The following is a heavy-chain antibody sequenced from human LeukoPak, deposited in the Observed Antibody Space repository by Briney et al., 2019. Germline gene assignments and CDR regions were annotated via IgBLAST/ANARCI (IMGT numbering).Heavy chain of an antibody. CDR2: ISGSGGST. V-gene: IGHV3-23*01. J-gene: IGHJ4*02. CDR1: GSTFSSYA. D-gene: IGHD6-13*01. Sequence: PGGSLRLSCAASGSTFSSYAMSWVRQAPGKGLEWVSAISGSGGSTYYADSVKGRFTISRDNSKNTLYLQMNSLRGEDTALYYCASAAAGIYYFDYWGQGTLVTVSS. CDR3: ASAAAGIYYFDY.